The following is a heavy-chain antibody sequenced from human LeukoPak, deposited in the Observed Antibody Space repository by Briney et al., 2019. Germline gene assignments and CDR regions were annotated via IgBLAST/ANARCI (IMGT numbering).Heavy chain of an antibody. CDR2: MNPNSGNT. Sequence: ASVKVSCKASGYTFTSYDINWVRQATGQGLEWMGWMNPNSGNTGYAQKFQGRVTMTRNTSISTAYMELSSLRPEDTAVYYCARGRRYRSKTWFDPWGQGTLVTVSS. CDR1: GYTFTSYD. CDR3: ARGRRYRSKTWFDP. V-gene: IGHV1-8*01. D-gene: IGHD6-13*01. J-gene: IGHJ5*02.